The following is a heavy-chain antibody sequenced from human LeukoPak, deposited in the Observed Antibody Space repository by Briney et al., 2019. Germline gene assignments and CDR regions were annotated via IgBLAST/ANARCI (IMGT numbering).Heavy chain of an antibody. CDR1: GASINTYY. Sequence: PSETLSLTCTDSGASINTYYWSWIRQPPGKPLEWIGYIYSGSTKYDPSLQSRVTISVDTSKNQFSLNLSSVTAADTAVYYCASTKGVISYFDYWGQGTLVTVSS. D-gene: IGHD2-21*01. CDR3: ASTKGVISYFDY. J-gene: IGHJ4*02. V-gene: IGHV4-59*01. CDR2: IYSGST.